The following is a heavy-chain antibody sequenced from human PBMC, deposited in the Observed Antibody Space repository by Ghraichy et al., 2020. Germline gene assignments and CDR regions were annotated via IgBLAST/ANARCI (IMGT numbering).Heavy chain of an antibody. D-gene: IGHD3-3*01. Sequence: SETLSLTCAVYGGSFSGYYWSWIRQPPGKGLEWIGEINHSGSTNYNPSLKSRVTISVDTSKNQFSLKLSSVTAADTAVYYCARGRWERRGYYDFWSGDRHFDYWGQGTLVTVSS. CDR3: ARGRWERRGYYDFWSGDRHFDY. CDR1: GGSFSGYY. CDR2: INHSGST. J-gene: IGHJ4*02. V-gene: IGHV4-34*01.